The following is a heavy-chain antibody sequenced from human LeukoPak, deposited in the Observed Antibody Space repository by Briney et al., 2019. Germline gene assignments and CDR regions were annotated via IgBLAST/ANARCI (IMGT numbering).Heavy chain of an antibody. D-gene: IGHD1-26*01. CDR2: IYPGDSDT. CDR1: GYSFTSYW. V-gene: IGHV5-51*01. CDR3: ARQRRGGSYYKVDYYYYMDV. Sequence: GESLKISCKGSGYSFTSYWIGWVRQMPGKGLEWMGIIYPGDSDTRYSPSFQGQVTISADKSISTAYLQWSSLKASDTAMYYCARQRRGGSYYKVDYYYYMDVWGKGTTVTVSS. J-gene: IGHJ6*03.